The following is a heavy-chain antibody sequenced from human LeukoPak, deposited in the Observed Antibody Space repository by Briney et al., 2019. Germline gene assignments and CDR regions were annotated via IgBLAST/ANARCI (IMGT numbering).Heavy chain of an antibody. J-gene: IGHJ4*02. CDR1: GYTFTSYD. V-gene: IGHV1-8*01. CDR2: MNPNSGNT. D-gene: IGHD3-10*01. Sequence: ASVTVSCKASGYTFTSYDINWVRQAPGQGLEWMGWMNPNSGNTGYAQKFQGRVTMTRNPSISTAYMELSSLNSADTAVYYCARESGFYGSGSRYWGQGTLVTVSS. CDR3: ARESGFYGSGSRY.